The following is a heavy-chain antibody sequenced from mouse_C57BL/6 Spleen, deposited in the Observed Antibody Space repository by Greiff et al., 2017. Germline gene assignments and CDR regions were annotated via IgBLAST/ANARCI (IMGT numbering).Heavy chain of an antibody. CDR1: GYTFTSYW. D-gene: IGHD2-5*01. V-gene: IGHV1-64*01. CDR2: IHPNSGST. CDR3: ARSGGYSNLDY. Sequence: QVQLQRPGAELVKPGASVKLSCKASGYTFTSYWMHWVKQRPGQGLEWIGMIHPNSGSTNYNEKFKSKATLTVDKSSSTAYMQLSSLTSEDSAVYYCARSGGYSNLDYWGQGTTLTVSS. J-gene: IGHJ2*01.